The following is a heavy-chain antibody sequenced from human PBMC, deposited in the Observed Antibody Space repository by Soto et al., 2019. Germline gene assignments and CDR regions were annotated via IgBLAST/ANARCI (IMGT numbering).Heavy chain of an antibody. V-gene: IGHV5-51*01. CDR2: IYPGDSDT. CDR3: ERPYHRYYYDSSGYDDAFDI. J-gene: IGHJ3*02. CDR1: GYSFTSYW. D-gene: IGHD3-22*01. Sequence: GESLKISCKGSGYSFTSYWIGWVRQMPGKGLEWMGIIYPGDSDTRYSPSFQGQVTISADKSISTAYLQWSSLKASDTAMYYCERPYHRYYYDSSGYDDAFDIWGQGTMVTVSS.